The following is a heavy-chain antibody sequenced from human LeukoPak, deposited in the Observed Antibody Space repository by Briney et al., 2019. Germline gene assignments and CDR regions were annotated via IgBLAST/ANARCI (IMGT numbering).Heavy chain of an antibody. V-gene: IGHV3-30-3*01. J-gene: IGHJ4*02. CDR1: GFTFSSYA. CDR3: ARGRPHGNDY. D-gene: IGHD4-23*01. Sequence: GRSLRLSCTASGFTFSSYAMHWVRQAPGKGLQWLALTSDDGSTKYYADSVKGRFTISRDNSQNTLFLQMNSLRVEDTAVYYCARGRPHGNDYWGQGTLVTVSS. CDR2: TSDDGSTK.